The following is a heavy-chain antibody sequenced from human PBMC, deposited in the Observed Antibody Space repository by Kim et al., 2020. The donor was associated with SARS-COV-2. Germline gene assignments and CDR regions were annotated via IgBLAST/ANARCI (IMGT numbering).Heavy chain of an antibody. Sequence: ASVKVSCKASGYTFTSYDMHWVRQAPGQRLEWMGWINAGSGNTKYSQKFQGRVTITRDTSASTAYMELSSLRSEDTAVYYCARDQGYYGSGSYAYYWGQGPLVSVSS. CDR1: GYTFTSYD. J-gene: IGHJ4*02. CDR3: ARDQGYYGSGSYAYY. CDR2: INAGSGNT. D-gene: IGHD3-10*01. V-gene: IGHV1-3*01.